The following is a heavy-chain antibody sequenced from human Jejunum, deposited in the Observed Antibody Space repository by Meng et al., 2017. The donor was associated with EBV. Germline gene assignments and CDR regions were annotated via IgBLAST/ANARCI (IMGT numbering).Heavy chain of an antibody. CDR1: GYSMSNSNW. V-gene: IGHV4-28*01. Sequence: QGQVQVSGHGLLQPSDPLSHTCAFSGYSMSNSNWWGWIRQPPGKGLEWIGYIYYTGTTYYNPSLKSRVTMSIDTSKNHFSLKLTSVTTMDTAVYHCAKRMPGTGFDYWGQGTLVTVSS. J-gene: IGHJ4*02. CDR3: AKRMPGTGFDY. CDR2: IYYTGTT. D-gene: IGHD1-1*01.